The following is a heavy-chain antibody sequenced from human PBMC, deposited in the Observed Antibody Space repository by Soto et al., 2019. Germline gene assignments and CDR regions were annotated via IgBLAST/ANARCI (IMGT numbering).Heavy chain of an antibody. CDR2: IFPLTDIP. J-gene: IGHJ4*02. CDR1: GGTFSNYP. CDR3: ARGPLVVLNYFES. V-gene: IGHV1-69*02. Sequence: QVQLVQSGTEVKKPGSSVKVSCKASGGTFSNYPINWVRQAPGQGLEWMGSIFPLTDIPDYAQNFQARLTISADQSTSTAYMELSSLTSDDTAMYFCARGPLVVLNYFESWGQGTLVTVSS.